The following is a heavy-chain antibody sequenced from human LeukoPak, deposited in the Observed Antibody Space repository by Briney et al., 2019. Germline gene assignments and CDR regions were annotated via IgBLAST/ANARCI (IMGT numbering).Heavy chain of an antibody. D-gene: IGHD5-18*01. CDR2: IYYSGST. V-gene: IGHV4-59*08. Sequence: TSETLSLTCTVSGGSISSYYWSWIRQPPGKGLEWIGYIYYSGSTNYNPSLNSRVTISVDTSKNQFSLKLSSVTAADTAVYYCAVGYRYSQIDYWGQGTLVTVSS. CDR1: GGSISSYY. J-gene: IGHJ4*02. CDR3: AVGYRYSQIDY.